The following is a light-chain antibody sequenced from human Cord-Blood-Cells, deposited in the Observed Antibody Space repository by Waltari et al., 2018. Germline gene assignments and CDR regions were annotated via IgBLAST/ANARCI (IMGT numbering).Light chain of an antibody. J-gene: IGLJ2*01. CDR3: SSYAGSNNVV. CDR1: SSDVGGYNY. Sequence: QSALTQPPSASGSPGQSVTISCTGTSSDVGGYNYVSWYQQHPGKVPKLMIYEVSKRPSGVPDRCSGSKSGNTASLTVSGLQAEDEADYYCSSYAGSNNVVFGGGTKLTVL. V-gene: IGLV2-8*01. CDR2: EVS.